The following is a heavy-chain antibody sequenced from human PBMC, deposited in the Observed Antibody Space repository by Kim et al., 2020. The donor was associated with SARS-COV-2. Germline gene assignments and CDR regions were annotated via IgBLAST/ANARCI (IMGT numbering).Heavy chain of an antibody. CDR2: IWYDGSNK. J-gene: IGHJ4*02. CDR3: ARDAAEFEYSYGYYFDY. V-gene: IGHV3-33*01. CDR1: GFTFSSYG. Sequence: GGSLRLSCAASGFTFSSYGMHWVRQAPGKGLEWVAVIWYDGSNKYYADSVKGRFTISRDNSKNTLYLQMNSLRAEDTAVYYCARDAAEFEYSYGYYFDYWGQGTLVTVSS. D-gene: IGHD5-18*01.